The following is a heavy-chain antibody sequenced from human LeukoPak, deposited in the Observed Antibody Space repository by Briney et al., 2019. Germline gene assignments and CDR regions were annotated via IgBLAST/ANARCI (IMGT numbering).Heavy chain of an antibody. CDR2: IYYSVNT. CDR3: ARGSGYSTSRPFDY. V-gene: IGHV4-59*01. D-gene: IGHD5-12*01. J-gene: IGHJ4*02. Sequence: SETLSLTGTGSGGSINSYYWSWIRQPPGKGLEGIGYIYYSVNTNYNPSLKDRVTISADTSNNQFSLKLSSVTAADTAVYYCARGSGYSTSRPFDYWGQGTLVTVSS. CDR1: GGSINSYY.